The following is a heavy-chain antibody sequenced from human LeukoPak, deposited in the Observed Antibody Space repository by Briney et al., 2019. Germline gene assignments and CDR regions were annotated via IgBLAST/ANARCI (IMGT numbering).Heavy chain of an antibody. CDR1: GFTFSSYS. D-gene: IGHD2-15*01. J-gene: IGHJ4*02. V-gene: IGHV3-21*04. CDR2: ISSSSSYI. CDR3: AKVDGYCSGGSCYRFFDY. Sequence: GGSLRLSCAASGFTFSSYSMNWVRQAPGKGLEWVSSISSSSSYIYYADSVKGRFTISRDNSKNTLYLQMNSLRAEDTAVYYCAKVDGYCSGGSCYRFFDYWGQGTLVTVSS.